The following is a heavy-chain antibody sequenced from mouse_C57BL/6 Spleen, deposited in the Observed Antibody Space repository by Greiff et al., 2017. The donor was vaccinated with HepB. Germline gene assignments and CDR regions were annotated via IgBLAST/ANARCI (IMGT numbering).Heavy chain of an antibody. CDR1: GYTFTSYG. D-gene: IGHD2-4*01. CDR3: ARKDGDYDDYAMDY. J-gene: IGHJ4*01. V-gene: IGHV1-81*01. CDR2: IYPRSGNT. Sequence: VKLMESGAELARPGASVKLSCKASGYTFTSYGISWVKQRTGQGLEWIGEIYPRSGNTYYNEKFKGKATLTADKSSSTAYMELRSLTSEDSAVYFCARKDGDYDDYAMDYWGQGTSVTVSS.